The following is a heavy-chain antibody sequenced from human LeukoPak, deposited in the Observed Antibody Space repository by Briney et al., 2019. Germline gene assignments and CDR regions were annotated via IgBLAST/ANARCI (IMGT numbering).Heavy chain of an antibody. CDR3: ARGLRGSPIDY. D-gene: IGHD3-10*01. CDR2: IDSDGSST. J-gene: IGHJ4*02. Sequence: PGGSLRLSCAASGFTFSSYWMHWVRQAPGKGLVWVSRIDSDGSSTDYTDSVKGRFTVSRDNAKNTLYLQMNSLRAEDTAVYFCARGLRGSPIDYWGQGTLVTVSS. V-gene: IGHV3-74*01. CDR1: GFTFSSYW.